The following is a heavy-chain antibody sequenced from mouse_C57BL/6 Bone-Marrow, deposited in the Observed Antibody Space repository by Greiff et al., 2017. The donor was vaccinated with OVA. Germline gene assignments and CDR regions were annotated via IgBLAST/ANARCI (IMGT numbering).Heavy chain of an antibody. CDR3: ARITTVVAHYYAIDY. J-gene: IGHJ4*01. D-gene: IGHD1-1*01. CDR2: IWSGGST. V-gene: IGHV2-2*01. Sequence: QVQLQQSGPGLVQPSQSLSITCTVSGFSLTSYGVHWVRQSPGKGLEWLGVIWSGGSTDYNAAFISRLSISKDNSKSQVFFKMNSLQADDTAIYYCARITTVVAHYYAIDYWGQGTSVTVSS. CDR1: GFSLTSYG.